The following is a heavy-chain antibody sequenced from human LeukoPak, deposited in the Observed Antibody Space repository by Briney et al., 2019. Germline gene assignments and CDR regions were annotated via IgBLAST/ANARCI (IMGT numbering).Heavy chain of an antibody. Sequence: GGSLRLSCAASGFTFSSYAMSWVRQAPGKWLEWVSAISGSGGSTYYADSVKGRFTISRDNSKNTLYLQMNSLRAEDTAVYYCAKWEVAGTYYDFWSGYYKGYFDYWGQGTLVTVSS. J-gene: IGHJ4*02. V-gene: IGHV3-23*01. CDR1: GFTFSSYA. D-gene: IGHD3-3*01. CDR2: ISGSGGST. CDR3: AKWEVAGTYYDFWSGYYKGYFDY.